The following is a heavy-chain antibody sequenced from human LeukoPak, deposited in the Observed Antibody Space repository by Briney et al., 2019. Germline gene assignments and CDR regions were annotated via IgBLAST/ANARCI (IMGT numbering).Heavy chain of an antibody. V-gene: IGHV4-34*01. Sequence: SETLSLTCAVYGGSFSGYYWSWIRQPPGKGLEWIGEINHSGSTNYNPSLKSRATISVDTSKNQFSLKLSSVTAADTAVYYCARGPRTGGYDYVWGSYPPFDYWGQGTLVAVSS. CDR2: INHSGST. CDR3: ARGPRTGGYDYVWGSYPPFDY. D-gene: IGHD3-16*02. CDR1: GGSFSGYY. J-gene: IGHJ4*02.